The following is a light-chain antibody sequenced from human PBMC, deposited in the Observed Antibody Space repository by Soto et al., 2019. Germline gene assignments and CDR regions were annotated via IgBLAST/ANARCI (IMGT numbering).Light chain of an antibody. CDR1: SSDVGGYNY. CDR2: DVS. Sequence: SALTHPAPVSGSPGQSITISCTGTSSDVGGYNYVSWYQQHPGKAPKLMIYDVSNRPSGVSNRFSGSKSGNTASLTISGLQAEDEADYYCSSYTRSSKVFGTGNKVTVL. J-gene: IGLJ1*01. CDR3: SSYTRSSKV. V-gene: IGLV2-14*01.